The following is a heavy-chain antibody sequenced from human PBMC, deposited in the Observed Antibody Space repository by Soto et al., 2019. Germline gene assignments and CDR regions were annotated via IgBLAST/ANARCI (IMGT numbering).Heavy chain of an antibody. CDR3: ARDWGAAEGVGYFDY. CDR2: IWYDGSNK. D-gene: IGHD1-26*01. Sequence: QVQLVESGGGVVQPGRSLRLSCAASGFTFSSYGMHWVRQAPGKGLEWVAVIWYDGSNKYYADSVKGRFTISRDNSKNTLYLQMNSLRAEDTAVYYCARDWGAAEGVGYFDYWGQGTLVTVSS. V-gene: IGHV3-33*01. CDR1: GFTFSSYG. J-gene: IGHJ4*02.